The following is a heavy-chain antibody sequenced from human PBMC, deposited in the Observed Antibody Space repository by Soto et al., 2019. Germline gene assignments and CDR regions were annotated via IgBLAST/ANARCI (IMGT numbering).Heavy chain of an antibody. CDR2: VYYSGTT. D-gene: IGHD4-17*01. Sequence: SETLSLTCSVSGGSVSDQTYYWSWIRQPPWSRLEWIGYVYYSGTTNYNPSLKSRVTISVDLSKNRFSLRLSSVTTADTALYYCARTTAVPNTLRSRYFFDYWGQGTLVTVSS. J-gene: IGHJ4*02. V-gene: IGHV4-61*01. CDR3: ARTTAVPNTLRSRYFFDY. CDR1: GGSVSDQTYY.